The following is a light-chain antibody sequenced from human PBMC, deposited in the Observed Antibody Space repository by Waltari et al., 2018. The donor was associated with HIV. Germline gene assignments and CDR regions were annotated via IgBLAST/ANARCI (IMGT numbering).Light chain of an antibody. CDR2: TNN. V-gene: IGLV1-44*01. CDR1: SSNIARNT. Sequence: QSVLTQPPSASGTPGQRVTIPCSGSSSNIARNTVNLYHQLPGTAPKLLIYTNNQRPSGVPDRFAGSKSGTSASLAISGLQSEDEADYYCAAWDDSLNGWVFGGGTKLTVL. J-gene: IGLJ3*02. CDR3: AAWDDSLNGWV.